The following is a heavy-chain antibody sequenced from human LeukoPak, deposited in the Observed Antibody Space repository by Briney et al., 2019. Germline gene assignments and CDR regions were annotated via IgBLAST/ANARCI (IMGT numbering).Heavy chain of an antibody. Sequence: SVKVSCKASGGTFSSYAISWVRQAPGQGLEWMGGIIPIFGTANYAQKFQGRVTIITDESTSTAYMELSSLRSEDTAVYYCARDIGRWFGELKTNWFDPWGQGTLVTVSS. V-gene: IGHV1-69*05. CDR3: ARDIGRWFGELKTNWFDP. CDR2: IIPIFGTA. J-gene: IGHJ5*02. CDR1: GGTFSSYA. D-gene: IGHD3-10*01.